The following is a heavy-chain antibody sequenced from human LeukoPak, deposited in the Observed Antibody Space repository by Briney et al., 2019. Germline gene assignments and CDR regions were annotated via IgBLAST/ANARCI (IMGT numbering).Heavy chain of an antibody. J-gene: IGHJ5*02. D-gene: IGHD1-26*01. CDR1: GYTFTSYY. CDR3: ARDNSVGDNAWWFDP. Sequence: GASVKLSCKASGYTFTSYYMHWVRQAPGQGLEWMGLINPTGGSTGYAQKFQSRVTMTRDMSTSTDYMELSSLRSEDTAIYYCARDNSVGDNAWWFDPWGQGPLVTVSS. CDR2: INPTGGST. V-gene: IGHV1-46*01.